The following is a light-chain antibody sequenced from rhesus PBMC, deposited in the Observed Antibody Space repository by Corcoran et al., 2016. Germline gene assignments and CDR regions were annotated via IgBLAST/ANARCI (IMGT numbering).Light chain of an antibody. J-gene: IGKJ2*01. CDR1: ENVNTY. CDR2: KAA. CDR3: QHGYGTPFS. V-gene: IGKV1-74*01. Sequence: DIQMTQSPSSLSASVGDRVTITCRVSENVNTYLNWYQQRPGKAPKLLIYKAATWQSGVPSRFSGSGAGTDYTFTISTLQPEDVATYYCQHGYGTPFSFGQGTKVEIK.